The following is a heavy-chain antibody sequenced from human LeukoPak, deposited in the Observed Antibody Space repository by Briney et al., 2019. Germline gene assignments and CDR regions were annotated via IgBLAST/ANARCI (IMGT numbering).Heavy chain of an antibody. D-gene: IGHD6-6*01. CDR2: IWYDGSNK. Sequence: GGSLRLSCAASGFTFSSYGMHWVRQAPGKGLEWVAVIWYDGSNKYYADSVKGRFTISRDTSKNTLYLQMNSLRAEDTAVYCCARDEYSSPSYYFDYWGQGTLVTVSS. CDR3: ARDEYSSPSYYFDY. CDR1: GFTFSSYG. V-gene: IGHV3-33*01. J-gene: IGHJ4*02.